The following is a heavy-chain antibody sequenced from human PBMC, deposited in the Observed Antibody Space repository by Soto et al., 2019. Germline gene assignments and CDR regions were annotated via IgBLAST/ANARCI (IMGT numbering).Heavy chain of an antibody. CDR3: AIHRAGSTSCYVGGCYYYGMDV. CDR1: GYTFTSYG. J-gene: IGHJ6*02. D-gene: IGHD2-2*01. Sequence: ASVKVSCKASGYTFTSYGISWVRQAPGQGLEWMGWISAYNGNTNYAQKLQGRVTMTTDTSTSTAYMELRSLRSDDTAVYYCAIHRAGSTSCYVGGCYYYGMDVWG. CDR2: ISAYNGNT. V-gene: IGHV1-18*01.